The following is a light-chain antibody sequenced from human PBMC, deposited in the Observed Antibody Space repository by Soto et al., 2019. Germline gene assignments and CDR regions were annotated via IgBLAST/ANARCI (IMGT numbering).Light chain of an antibody. CDR1: QSLVYSDGHTY. J-gene: IGKJ2*01. CDR3: LQRTHWPPDT. CDR2: KVS. Sequence: DVVMTQSPLSLPVTLGQPASISCRSSQSLVYSDGHTYLNWFQQRPGQSPRRLIYKVSNRDSGVPDRFSGSGSGTDFTLKISRVEAEDVGFYYCLQRTHWPPDTFGQGTKLEIK. V-gene: IGKV2-30*01.